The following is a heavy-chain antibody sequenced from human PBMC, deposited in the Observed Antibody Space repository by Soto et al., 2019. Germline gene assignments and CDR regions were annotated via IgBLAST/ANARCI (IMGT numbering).Heavy chain of an antibody. CDR2: IWYDGSNK. V-gene: IGHV3-33*01. CDR3: ASTGGIVVVTVNDAFDI. CDR1: GFTFSSYG. Sequence: QVQLVESGGGVVQPGRSLRLSCAASGFTFSSYGMHWVRQAQGKGLEWVAVIWYDGSNKYYADSVKGRFTISRDNSKNSLYLQMNSLRAEDTAVYYCASTGGIVVVTVNDAFDIWGQGTMVTVSS. D-gene: IGHD2-21*02. J-gene: IGHJ3*02.